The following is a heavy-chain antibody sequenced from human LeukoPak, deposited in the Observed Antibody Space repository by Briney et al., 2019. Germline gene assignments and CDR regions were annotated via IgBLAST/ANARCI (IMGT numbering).Heavy chain of an antibody. CDR3: ASPVIAVTGTRKAFDI. D-gene: IGHD6-19*01. CDR2: IYYSGST. Sequence: KTSETLSLTCTVSGGSISSRRYYWGWIRQSPGKGLEWIGVIYYSGSTYYNPSLKSRVTISVDTSKNQFSLKLSSVTAADTAVYYCASPVIAVTGTRKAFDIWGQGTMVTVSS. V-gene: IGHV4-39*01. J-gene: IGHJ3*02. CDR1: GGSISSRRYY.